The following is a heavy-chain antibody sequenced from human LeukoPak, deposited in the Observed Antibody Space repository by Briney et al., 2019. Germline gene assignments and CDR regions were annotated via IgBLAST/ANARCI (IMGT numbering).Heavy chain of an antibody. CDR2: IYYSGST. V-gene: IGHV4-39*01. D-gene: IGHD1-7*01. J-gene: IGHJ4*02. Sequence: PSETLSLTCTVSGGSISSSSYYWGWIRQPPGKGLEWIGSIYYSGSTYYNPSLKSRVTISVDTSKNQFSLKLSSVTAADTAVYYCARGRLETGTFDYWGQGTLVTVSS. CDR3: ARGRLETGTFDY. CDR1: GGSISSSSYY.